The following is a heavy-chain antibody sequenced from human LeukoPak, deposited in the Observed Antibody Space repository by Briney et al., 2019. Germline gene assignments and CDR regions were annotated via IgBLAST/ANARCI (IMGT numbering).Heavy chain of an antibody. Sequence: SETLSLTCTVSGAPISTYYWSWIRQPPGKGLEWIGYIYYSGSTNYNPSLKSRVTISVDTSKNQFSLKLSSVTAADTAVYYCARGGYKNWFDPWGQGTLVTVSS. CDR2: IYYSGST. V-gene: IGHV4-59*01. J-gene: IGHJ5*02. D-gene: IGHD1-14*01. CDR1: GAPISTYY. CDR3: ARGGYKNWFDP.